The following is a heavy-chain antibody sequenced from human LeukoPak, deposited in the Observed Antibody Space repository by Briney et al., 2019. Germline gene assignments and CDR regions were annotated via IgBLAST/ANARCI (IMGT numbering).Heavy chain of an antibody. D-gene: IGHD6-13*01. CDR1: GGTFSGYA. CDR2: IIPIFGTA. J-gene: IGHJ4*02. Sequence: ASVKVSCKASGGTFSGYAISWLRQAPGQGLEWMGGIIPIFGTANYAQKFQGRVTITADESTSTAYMELSSLRSEDTAVYYCARVGSSPAAAGPTTNFDYWGQGTLVTVSS. V-gene: IGHV1-69*01. CDR3: ARVGSSPAAAGPTTNFDY.